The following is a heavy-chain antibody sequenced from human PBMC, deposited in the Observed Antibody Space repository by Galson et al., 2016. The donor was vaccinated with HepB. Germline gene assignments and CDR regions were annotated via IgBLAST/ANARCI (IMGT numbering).Heavy chain of an antibody. CDR1: GLNISSYW. CDR2: INRDGSST. J-gene: IGHJ6*02. CDR3: ASPRGSDFWSNYPYYYYAMDV. Sequence: SLRLSCAASGLNISSYWLHWVRQAPGKGLVWVSRINRDGSSTGYADSVTGRFAISRDNAKNTLYLQMNSLRAEDSAVYYCASPRGSDFWSNYPYYYYAMDVWGLGTTVTVSS. D-gene: IGHD3-3*01. V-gene: IGHV3-74*01.